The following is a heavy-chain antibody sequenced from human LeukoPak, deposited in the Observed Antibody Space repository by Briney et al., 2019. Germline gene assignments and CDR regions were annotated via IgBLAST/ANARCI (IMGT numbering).Heavy chain of an antibody. D-gene: IGHD4-17*01. CDR1: GFTFSSYA. V-gene: IGHV3-23*01. Sequence: PGGSPRLSCAASGFTFSSYAMSWVRQAPGKGLEWVSAISGSGGSTYSADSVKGRFTISRDNSKNTLYLQMNSLRAEDTAVYYCAKYKEGVRYGDSQYFDYWGQGTLVTVSS. CDR3: AKYKEGVRYGDSQYFDY. CDR2: ISGSGGST. J-gene: IGHJ4*02.